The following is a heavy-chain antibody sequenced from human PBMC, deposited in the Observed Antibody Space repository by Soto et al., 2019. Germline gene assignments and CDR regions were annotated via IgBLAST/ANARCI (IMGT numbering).Heavy chain of an antibody. Sequence: QVQLVESGGGVVQPGRSLRLSCAASGFPFGSYAMHWVRQAPGKGLEWVALISYDGSNKYYADSVKGRFTISRDNSKNTLYLQMNSLRDEDTAVYYCAGAVMALSDTFNYWGQGTLVTASS. V-gene: IGHV3-30-3*01. CDR1: GFPFGSYA. CDR3: AGAVMALSDTFNY. D-gene: IGHD2-21*01. J-gene: IGHJ4*02. CDR2: ISYDGSNK.